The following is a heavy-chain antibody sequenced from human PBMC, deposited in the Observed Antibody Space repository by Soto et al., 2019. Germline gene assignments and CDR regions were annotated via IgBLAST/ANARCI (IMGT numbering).Heavy chain of an antibody. J-gene: IGHJ5*02. CDR2: ISAYSGDT. CDR3: AASSWYERWFDP. D-gene: IGHD6-13*01. V-gene: IGHV1-18*01. Sequence: GASVKVSCKASGYTFSTHGITWVRQAPGQGLEWMGWISAYSGDTNYAQKFQGRVTMTTDTSTSTAYMELRSLRSDDTAVYYCAASSWYERWFDPWGQGTLVTVSS. CDR1: GYTFSTHG.